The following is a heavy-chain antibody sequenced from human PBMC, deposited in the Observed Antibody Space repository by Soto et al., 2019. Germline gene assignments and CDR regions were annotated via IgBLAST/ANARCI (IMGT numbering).Heavy chain of an antibody. V-gene: IGHV4-34*01. Sequence: SETLSLTCAVYGGSFSGYYWSWIRQPPGKGLEWIGEINHSGSTNYNPSLKSRVTISVDTSKNQFSLKLSSVTAADTAVYYCARFYYDSSGYYREDYYYYGMDVWGQGTTVPVSS. J-gene: IGHJ6*02. CDR1: GGSFSGYY. CDR2: INHSGST. CDR3: ARFYYDSSGYYREDYYYYGMDV. D-gene: IGHD3-22*01.